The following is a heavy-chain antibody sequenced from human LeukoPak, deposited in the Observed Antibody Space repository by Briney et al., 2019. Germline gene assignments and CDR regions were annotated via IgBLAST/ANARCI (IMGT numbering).Heavy chain of an antibody. CDR2: ISGSGGST. V-gene: IGHV3-23*01. CDR1: GFTFSSYA. CDR3: AKGHGVWQWLVPFDY. D-gene: IGHD6-19*01. J-gene: IGHJ4*02. Sequence: AGGSLRLSCAASGFTFSSYAMSWVRQAPGKGLEWVSAISGSGGSTYYADSVKGRFTISRDNSKNTLYLQMNSLRAEDTAVYYCAKGHGVWQWLVPFDYWGQGTLVTVSS.